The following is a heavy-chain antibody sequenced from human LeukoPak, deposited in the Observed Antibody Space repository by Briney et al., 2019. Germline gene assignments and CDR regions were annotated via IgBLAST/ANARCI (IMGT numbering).Heavy chain of an antibody. V-gene: IGHV3-23*01. Sequence: PGGSLRLSCAASGFTFSSYAMSWVRQAPGKGLEWVSAISGSGGSTYYADSVKGRFTISRDNSKNTLYLQMNSLRAEDTAVYHCAKGPLIVATTPPDYWGQGTLVTVSS. CDR1: GFTFSSYA. CDR3: AKGPLIVATTPPDY. D-gene: IGHD5-12*01. J-gene: IGHJ4*02. CDR2: ISGSGGST.